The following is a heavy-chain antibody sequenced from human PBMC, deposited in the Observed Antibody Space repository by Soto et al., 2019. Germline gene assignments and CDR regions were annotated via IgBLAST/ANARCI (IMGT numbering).Heavy chain of an antibody. J-gene: IGHJ4*02. CDR1: GFTFDSYS. CDR2: IDSSSSNK. Sequence: EVQLVESGGGLVQPGGSLRLSCAASGFTFDSYSMNWVRQAPGKGLEWVSYIDSSSSNKHYADSVKGRFTISRDNVKNALYLQMSSLRDEDTAVYYGARDDDSAMALNFDYWGQGTLVTVSS. D-gene: IGHD5-18*01. V-gene: IGHV3-48*02. CDR3: ARDDDSAMALNFDY.